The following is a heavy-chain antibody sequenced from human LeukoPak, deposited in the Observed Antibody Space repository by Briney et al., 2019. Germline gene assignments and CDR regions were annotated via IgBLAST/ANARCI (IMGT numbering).Heavy chain of an antibody. CDR3: TRLPYPGISTAGRFDP. D-gene: IGHD6-25*01. J-gene: IGHJ5*02. CDR1: GLTFGDYA. CDR2: IRSKAYGGTT. Sequence: GRSLRLSCTASGLTFGDYAMSWVRQAPGKGLEWVSFIRSKAYGGTTEYAASVKGRFTISRDDSKSIAYLQMNSLKTEDTAVYYCTRLPYPGISTAGRFDPWGQGTLVTVSS. V-gene: IGHV3-49*04.